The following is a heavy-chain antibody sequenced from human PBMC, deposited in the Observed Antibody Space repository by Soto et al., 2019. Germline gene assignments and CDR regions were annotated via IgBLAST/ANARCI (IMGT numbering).Heavy chain of an antibody. Sequence: NPSETLSLTCTVSGGSISSSSSYWGWIRQPPGKGLEWVGRIYNSGITYYNPSLKGRVAISIDTSRNQFSLRLNSLTAADRAVYFCARGVTVFGLVSRFWFDPWGQGTVVTVSS. CDR2: IYNSGIT. D-gene: IGHD3-3*01. J-gene: IGHJ5*02. CDR3: ARGVTVFGLVSRFWFDP. V-gene: IGHV4-39*01. CDR1: GGSISSSSSY.